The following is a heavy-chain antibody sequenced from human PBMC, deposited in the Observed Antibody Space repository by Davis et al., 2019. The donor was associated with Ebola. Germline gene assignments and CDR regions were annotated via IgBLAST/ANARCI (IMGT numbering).Heavy chain of an antibody. D-gene: IGHD6-19*01. V-gene: IGHV3-11*06. CDR2: MSGDHLYT. CDR1: GGSVSSGSYY. J-gene: IGHJ3*02. CDR3: ARVSRKISTGWYRFDAFDI. Sequence: LSLTCTVSGGSVSSGSYYWSWIRQPPGKGLEWVSYMSGDHLYTNYADSVRGRFTISRDDAKNSLYLQMNSLRVEDTALYYCARVSRKISTGWYRFDAFDIWGQGTLVTVSS.